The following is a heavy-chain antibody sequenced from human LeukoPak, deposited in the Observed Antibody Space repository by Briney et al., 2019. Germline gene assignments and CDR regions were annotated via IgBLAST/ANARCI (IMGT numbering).Heavy chain of an antibody. CDR1: GGTFSSYA. V-gene: IGHV1-69*13. D-gene: IGHD3-10*01. CDR2: IIPIFGTA. Sequence: ASVKVSCKASGGTFSSYAISWVRQAPGQGLEWMGGIIPIFGTANYAQKFQGRVTITADESTSTAYMELSSPRSEDTAVYYCARDGGSGSYPNWFDPWGQGTLVTVSS. CDR3: ARDGGSGSYPNWFDP. J-gene: IGHJ5*02.